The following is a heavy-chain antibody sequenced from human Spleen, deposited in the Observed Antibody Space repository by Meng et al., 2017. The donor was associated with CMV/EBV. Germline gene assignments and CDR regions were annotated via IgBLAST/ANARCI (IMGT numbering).Heavy chain of an antibody. Sequence: GGSLRLSCAASGFTFSSYAMSWVRQAPGKGLEWVSAISGSGGSTYYADSVKGRFTISRDNSKNTLYLQMNSLRAEDTAVYYCARDKLIIWGEWSARDRYFDLWGRGTLVTVSS. D-gene: IGHD3-16*01. CDR3: ARDKLIIWGEWSARDRYFDL. CDR1: GFTFSSYA. CDR2: ISGSGGST. J-gene: IGHJ2*01. V-gene: IGHV3-23*01.